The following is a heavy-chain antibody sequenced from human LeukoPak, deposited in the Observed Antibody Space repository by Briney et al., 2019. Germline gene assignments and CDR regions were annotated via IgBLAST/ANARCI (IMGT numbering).Heavy chain of an antibody. CDR1: GGTFSSYG. Sequence: SVKVSCKASGGTFSSYGISWVRQAPGQGLEGMGRIIPIFGKANYAQKFQGRVTITTDESTRTASMELSSLRSEDTAVYYCTTKGTYYYGSGSYYYFDYWGQGTLVTVS. J-gene: IGHJ4*02. CDR3: TTKGTYYYGSGSYYYFDY. V-gene: IGHV1-69*05. CDR2: IIPIFGKA. D-gene: IGHD3-10*01.